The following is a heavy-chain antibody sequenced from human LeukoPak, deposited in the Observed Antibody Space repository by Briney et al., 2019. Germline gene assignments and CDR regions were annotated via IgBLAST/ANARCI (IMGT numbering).Heavy chain of an antibody. D-gene: IGHD2-15*01. Sequence: GGSLRLSCATSGFTFSNYEMNWVRRAPGKGLEWVSYISPSGSTIYYTDSVKGRFTISTDNAKNSLYLQMNSLRAEDTAVYYCGRGGYCSGGTCYRFNAFDIWGQGTTVTVSS. CDR3: GRGGYCSGGTCYRFNAFDI. CDR2: ISPSGSTI. CDR1: GFTFSNYE. V-gene: IGHV3-48*03. J-gene: IGHJ3*02.